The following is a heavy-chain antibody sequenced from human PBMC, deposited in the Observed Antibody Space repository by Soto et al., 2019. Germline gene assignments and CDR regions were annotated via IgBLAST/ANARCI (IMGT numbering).Heavy chain of an antibody. CDR1: GGSISSSSYY. J-gene: IGHJ3*02. D-gene: IGHD3-9*01. CDR2: IYYSGST. Sequence: QLQLQESGPGLVKPSETLSLTCTVSGGSISSSSYYWGWIRQPPGKGLEWIGSIYYSGSTYYNPSLKSRVTISVDTSRNQFSLKLSSVTAADTAVYYCAREVVRYFAWFQRDAFDIWGQGTMVTVSS. CDR3: AREVVRYFAWFQRDAFDI. V-gene: IGHV4-39*02.